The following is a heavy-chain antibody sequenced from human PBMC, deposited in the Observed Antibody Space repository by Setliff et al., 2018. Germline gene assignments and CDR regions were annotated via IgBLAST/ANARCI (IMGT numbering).Heavy chain of an antibody. CDR3: AKDRVPDNKWDFDY. J-gene: IGHJ4*02. V-gene: IGHV3-23*01. CDR1: GFTFSNFA. D-gene: IGHD2-8*01. Sequence: ETLSLSCAASGFTFSNFAMGWVRQGPEKGLEWVAVITGDGGATYYIDSVKGRFTISRDNSKNTVYLQMNSLRVEDTAIYFCAKDRVPDNKWDFDYWGQGILVTVSS. CDR2: ITGDGGAT.